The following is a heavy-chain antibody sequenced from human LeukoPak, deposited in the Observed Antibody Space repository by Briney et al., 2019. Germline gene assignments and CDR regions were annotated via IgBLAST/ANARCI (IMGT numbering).Heavy chain of an antibody. CDR3: ARAGSSGWHDAFDI. V-gene: IGHV3-21*01. CDR2: ISSSSSYI. J-gene: IGHJ3*02. CDR1: GFTFSSYS. D-gene: IGHD6-19*01. Sequence: GGSPRLSCAASGFTFSSYSMNWVRQAPGKGLEWVSSISSSSSYIYYADSVKGRFTISRDNAKNSLYLQMNSLRAEDTAVYYCARAGSSGWHDAFDIWGQGTMVTVYS.